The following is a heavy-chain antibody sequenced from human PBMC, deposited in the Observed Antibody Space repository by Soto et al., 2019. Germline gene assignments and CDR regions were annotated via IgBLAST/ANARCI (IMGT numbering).Heavy chain of an antibody. J-gene: IGHJ6*02. CDR3: ARPGIRGVPNSAYYGMDV. D-gene: IGHD3-10*01. CDR1: GGTFSSYA. Sequence: SVKVSCKVSGGTFSSYAISWVRQAPGQGLEWMGGIIPIFGTANYAQKFQGRVTITADESTSTAYMELSSLRSEDTAVYYCARPGIRGVPNSAYYGMDVWGQGTTVTV. V-gene: IGHV1-69*13. CDR2: IIPIFGTA.